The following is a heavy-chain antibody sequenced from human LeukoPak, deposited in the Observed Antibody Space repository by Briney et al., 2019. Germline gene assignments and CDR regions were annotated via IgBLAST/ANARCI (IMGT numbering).Heavy chain of an antibody. CDR1: GFTFTSYN. D-gene: IGHD4-23*01. J-gene: IGHJ4*02. Sequence: GGSLRLSCAASGFTFTSYNMNWVRQAPGKGLEWVSLISSSTNYIYYADSVQGRFTISRDNAKNSLYLHMYSLRDEDTAVYYCARGHGGNYFDSWGQGTLVTVSS. V-gene: IGHV3-21*01. CDR2: ISSSTNYI. CDR3: ARGHGGNYFDS.